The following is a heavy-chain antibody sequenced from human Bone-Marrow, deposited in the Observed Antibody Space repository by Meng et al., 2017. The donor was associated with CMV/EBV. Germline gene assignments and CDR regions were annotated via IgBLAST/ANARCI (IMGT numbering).Heavy chain of an antibody. CDR2: IYSGGST. CDR1: GFTVSSNY. V-gene: IGHV3-66*01. D-gene: IGHD3-22*01. J-gene: IGHJ4*02. CDR3: ARVRYYDSRGTPGDIDY. Sequence: GESLKISCAASGFTVSSNYMSWVRQAPGKGLEWVSVIYSGGSTYYADSVKGRFTISRDNAKNSLYLEMNSLRAEDTAVYYCARVRYYDSRGTPGDIDYWGQGTLVTVSS.